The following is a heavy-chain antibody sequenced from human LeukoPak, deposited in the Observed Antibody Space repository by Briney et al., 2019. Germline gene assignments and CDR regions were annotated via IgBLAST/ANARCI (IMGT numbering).Heavy chain of an antibody. CDR1: GFTFSSYS. CDR2: ISSSSSYI. Sequence: GGSLSLSCAASGFTFSSYSMNWVRQAPGKGLEWVSSISSSSSYIYYADSVKGRFIISRDNAKNSLYLQINSLRAEDTAVYYCARDPPYSSGWYLSQYFDYWGQGTLVTVSS. V-gene: IGHV3-21*01. CDR3: ARDPPYSSGWYLSQYFDY. J-gene: IGHJ4*02. D-gene: IGHD6-19*01.